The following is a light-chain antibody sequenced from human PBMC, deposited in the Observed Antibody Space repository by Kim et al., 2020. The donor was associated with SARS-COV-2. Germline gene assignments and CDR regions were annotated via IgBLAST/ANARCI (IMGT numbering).Light chain of an antibody. CDR3: QQYKDFPIT. Sequence: ASVGDRVTITCRASQSISSWLAWYQQKQGKAPKLLIYKASTLESGVPSRFSGSGSGTEFTLTISSLQPDDFAPYHCQQYKDFPITFGQGTRLEIK. V-gene: IGKV1-5*03. CDR1: QSISSW. CDR2: KAS. J-gene: IGKJ5*01.